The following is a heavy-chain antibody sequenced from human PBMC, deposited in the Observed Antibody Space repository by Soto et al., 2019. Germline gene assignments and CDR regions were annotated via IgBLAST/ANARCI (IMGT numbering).Heavy chain of an antibody. CDR2: TAYTGMT. CDR1: GGTITSYH. D-gene: IGHD1-1*01. J-gene: IGHJ1*01. V-gene: IGHV4-59*07. Sequence: PSDILSLSCLVSGGTITSYHWSWFRQFPGKRLEWIAYTAYTGMTPSRPSSKSRVTTSMDTSKNQLSLKLNSMTAAYAAVYYCAKYMHPGFTHYFVPWSQATLVTVSS. CDR3: AKYMHPGFTHYFVP.